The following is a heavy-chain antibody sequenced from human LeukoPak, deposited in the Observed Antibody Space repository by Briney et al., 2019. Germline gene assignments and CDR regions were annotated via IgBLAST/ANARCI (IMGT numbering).Heavy chain of an antibody. V-gene: IGHV3-30-3*01. CDR3: ARDHRYGDYYGMDV. CDR2: ISYDGSNK. CDR1: GFTFSSYA. D-gene: IGHD4-17*01. Sequence: GSLRLSCAASGFTFSSYAMHWVRQAPGKGLEWVAVISYDGSNKYYADSVKGRFTISRDNSRNTLYLQMNSLRAEDTAVYYCARDHRYGDYYGMDVWGQGTTVTVSS. J-gene: IGHJ6*02.